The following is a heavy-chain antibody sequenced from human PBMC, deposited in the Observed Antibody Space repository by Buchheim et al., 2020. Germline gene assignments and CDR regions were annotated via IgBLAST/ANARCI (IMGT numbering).Heavy chain of an antibody. CDR3: ANGYSSSWYLDY. V-gene: IGHV3-30*18. D-gene: IGHD6-13*01. CDR1: GFTFSSYG. CDR2: ISYDGSNK. J-gene: IGHJ4*02. Sequence: QVQLVESGGGVVQPGRSLRLSCAASGFTFSSYGMHWVRQAPGKGLEWVAVISYDGSNKYYADSVKGRFTITRDTSKNTLYLQMNSLRAEDTAVYYCANGYSSSWYLDYWGQGTL.